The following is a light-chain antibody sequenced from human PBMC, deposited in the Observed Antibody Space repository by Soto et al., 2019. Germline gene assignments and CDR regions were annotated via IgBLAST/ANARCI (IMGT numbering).Light chain of an antibody. CDR3: QQYSTYTPRT. CDR1: QSISIW. CDR2: KAS. J-gene: IGKJ1*01. Sequence: DIQMTQSPSTLSASVGDRVTITCRASQSISIWLAWYQQKPGKAPKIRIYKASSLESGVPSRFSGSGSGTEFTLTISSLQPDDFATYYCQQYSTYTPRTFGQGTKVEIK. V-gene: IGKV1-5*03.